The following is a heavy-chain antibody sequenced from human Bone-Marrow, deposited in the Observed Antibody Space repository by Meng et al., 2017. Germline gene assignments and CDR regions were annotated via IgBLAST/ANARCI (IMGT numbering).Heavy chain of an antibody. CDR1: GDCVSSNSAA. D-gene: IGHD7-27*01. CDR3: TRVQSRNWGENWYDP. Sequence: SQTLSLTCVFPGDCVSSNSAAWNWTRQSPSRGLEWLGRTYYRATWYNDYALSVKSRITINPDTSKNQFYLQLNSLTPEDTAVYYCTRVQSRNWGENWYDPWGQGTLVTVSS. V-gene: IGHV6-1*01. CDR2: TYYRATWYN. J-gene: IGHJ5*02.